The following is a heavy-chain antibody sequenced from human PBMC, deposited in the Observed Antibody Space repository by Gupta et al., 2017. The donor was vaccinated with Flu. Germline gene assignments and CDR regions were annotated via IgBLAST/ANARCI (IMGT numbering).Heavy chain of an antibody. CDR3: ARSGDYFDS. J-gene: IGHJ4*02. CDR1: GASIVSSGHY. V-gene: IGHV4-39*01. Sequence: QLHLQASGPGLVKPSEPLYLTCRFSGASIVSSGHYWSWIRQTPGKGLEYIGIVYYVGTTYYNVFLDSLVTISIDTSKNQFSLKLVSVTAADTALYYCARSGDYFDSWGQGALVTVSS. CDR2: VYYVGTT. D-gene: IGHD3-10*01.